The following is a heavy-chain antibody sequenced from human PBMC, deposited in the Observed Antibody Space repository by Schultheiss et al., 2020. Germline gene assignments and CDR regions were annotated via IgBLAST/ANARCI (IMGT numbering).Heavy chain of an antibody. CDR2: INHSGST. V-gene: IGHV4-34*01. J-gene: IGHJ6*02. CDR3: ARDAYSSSWYGMDV. CDR1: GGSFSGYY. Sequence: SATLSLTCAVYGGSFSGYYWSWIRQPPGKGLEWIGEINHSGSTNYNPSLKSRVTISVDTSKNQFSLKLSSVTAADTAVYYCARDAYSSSWYGMDVWGQGTTVIVSS. D-gene: IGHD6-13*01.